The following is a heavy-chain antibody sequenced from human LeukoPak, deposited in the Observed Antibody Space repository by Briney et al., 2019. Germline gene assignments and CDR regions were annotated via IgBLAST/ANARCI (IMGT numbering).Heavy chain of an antibody. CDR2: IYPGDSDT. CDR1: GYSFTNFW. Sequence: GESLKISCKGSGYSFTNFWIGWVRQMPGKGLEWMGIIYPGDSDTRYSPSFQGQVTISADKSISTAYLQWSSLKASDTAMYYCARRGLSYRYTVNPGLDYWGQGTLVTVSS. CDR3: ARRGLSYRYTVNPGLDY. D-gene: IGHD3-16*02. J-gene: IGHJ4*02. V-gene: IGHV5-51*01.